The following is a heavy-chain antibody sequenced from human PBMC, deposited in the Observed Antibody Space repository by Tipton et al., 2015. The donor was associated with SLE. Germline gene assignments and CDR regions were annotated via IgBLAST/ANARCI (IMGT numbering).Heavy chain of an antibody. CDR3: AKDFKYISSSGWFDP. V-gene: IGHV3-23*01. Sequence: SLRLSCAASGFTFSSYAMSWVRQAPGKGLEWVSAISGSGGSTYYADSVKGRFTISRGNSKNTLYLQMNSLRAEDTAVYYCAKDFKYISSSGWFDPWGQGTLVTVSS. CDR1: GFTFSSYA. J-gene: IGHJ5*02. D-gene: IGHD6-6*01. CDR2: ISGSGGST.